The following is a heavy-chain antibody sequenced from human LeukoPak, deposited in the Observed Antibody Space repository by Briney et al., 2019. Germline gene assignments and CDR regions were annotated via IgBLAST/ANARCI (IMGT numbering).Heavy chain of an antibody. J-gene: IGHJ4*02. CDR1: GYTFTSYG. CDR3: ARDWRLIAAAGSTFDY. D-gene: IGHD6-13*01. Sequence: ASVKVSCKASGYTFTSYGISWVRQAPGQGLEWMGWISAYNGNTHYAQKLQGRVTITTDTSTSTAYMELRSLRSDDTAVYYCARDWRLIAAAGSTFDYWGQGTLVTVSS. V-gene: IGHV1-18*01. CDR2: ISAYNGNT.